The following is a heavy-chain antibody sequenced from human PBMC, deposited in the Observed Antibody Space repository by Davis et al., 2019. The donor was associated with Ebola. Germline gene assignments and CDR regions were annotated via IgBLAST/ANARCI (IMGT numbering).Heavy chain of an antibody. D-gene: IGHD7-27*01. Sequence: PGGSLRLSCAVSGFTVTNYAMSWVRQAPGKGPEWVSSISGNGGFTYYAESVKGRFTISRDNSKNTLHLQMNSLRAEDTAIYYCAKGGLGTYYKYGTDVWGQGTTVTVSS. V-gene: IGHV3-23*01. CDR2: ISGNGGFT. J-gene: IGHJ6*02. CDR3: AKGGLGTYYKYGTDV. CDR1: GFTVTNYA.